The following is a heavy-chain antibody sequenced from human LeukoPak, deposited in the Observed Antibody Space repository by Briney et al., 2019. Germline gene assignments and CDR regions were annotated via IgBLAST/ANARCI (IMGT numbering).Heavy chain of an antibody. CDR3: ARDSSYYDFWSGYYNAGSNWFDP. V-gene: IGHV4-59*12. Sequence: PSETLSLTCTVSGGSIRSYCWSWIRQPPGKGLEWIGYMYYSGSSNYNPSLKSRVTIVVDTSKNRFSLNLSSVTAADTAVYYCARDSSYYDFWSGYYNAGSNWFDPWGQGTLVTVSS. CDR2: MYYSGSS. J-gene: IGHJ5*02. D-gene: IGHD3-3*01. CDR1: GGSIRSYC.